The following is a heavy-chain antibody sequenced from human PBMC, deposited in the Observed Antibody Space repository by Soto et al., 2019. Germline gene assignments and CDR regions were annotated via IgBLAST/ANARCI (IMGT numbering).Heavy chain of an antibody. V-gene: IGHV1-3*01. CDR3: ARGNTVFGVNDAFDI. CDR2: INADNGNT. Sequence: QVHLVQSGAEVKRPGASVKVSCQASGYTFTRYGIYWVRQAPGQSLEWMGWINADNGNTRYAEEFKFKNRVSITRDTSATSADMELSGLTSEDTAVYFCARGNTVFGVNDAFDIWGQGTMVTVSS. D-gene: IGHD3-3*01. J-gene: IGHJ3*02. CDR1: GYTFTRYG.